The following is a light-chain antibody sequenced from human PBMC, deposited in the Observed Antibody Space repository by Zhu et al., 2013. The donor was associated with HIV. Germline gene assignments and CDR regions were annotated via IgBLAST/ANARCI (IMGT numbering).Light chain of an antibody. CDR1: QSVSSSY. J-gene: IGKJ5*01. CDR3: QQDYNLPQGT. Sequence: PGERVTLSCRASQSVSSSYLTWYQQKPGQAPRLLIYGASTRATSIPARFSGSGSGTDFTLTISSLQPEDFAVYYCQQDYNLPQGTFGQGTRLEIK. V-gene: IGKV3D-7*01. CDR2: GAS.